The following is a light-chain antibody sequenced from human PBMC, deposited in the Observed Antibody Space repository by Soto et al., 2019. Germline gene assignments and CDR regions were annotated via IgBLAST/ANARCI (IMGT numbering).Light chain of an antibody. CDR3: ATWDYSLKGFYV. J-gene: IGLJ1*01. V-gene: IGLV1-47*01. CDR2: RNN. CDR1: TSNIGSNY. Sequence: QSVLTQPPSASGTPGQGVTISCSGSTSNIGSNYVYWYQQLPGTAPKLLIYRNNQRPSGVPARFSGSKSGTSASLAISGLRSDYEADYFCATWDYSLKGFYVFGTGTKLTVL.